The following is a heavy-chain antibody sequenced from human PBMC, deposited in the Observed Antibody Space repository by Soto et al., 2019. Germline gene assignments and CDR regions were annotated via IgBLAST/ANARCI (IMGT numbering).Heavy chain of an antibody. CDR3: ARGTSGYSYDY. CDR2: IYHSGST. CDR1: GGSISSSNW. D-gene: IGHD5-18*01. Sequence: SETLSLTCAVSGGSISSSNWWSWVRQPPGKGLEWIGEIYHSGSTNYNPSLKSRVTISLDKSKNQFSLKLSSVTAADTAVYYCARGTSGYSYDYWGQGTLVTVSS. V-gene: IGHV4-4*02. J-gene: IGHJ4*02.